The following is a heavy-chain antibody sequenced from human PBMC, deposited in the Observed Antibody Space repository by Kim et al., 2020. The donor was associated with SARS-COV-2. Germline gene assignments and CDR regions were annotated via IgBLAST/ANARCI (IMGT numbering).Heavy chain of an antibody. V-gene: IGHV3-33*05. Sequence: GGSLRLSCAASGFTFSSYGMHWVRQAPGKGLEWVAVISYDGSNKYYADSVKGRFTISRDNSKNTLYLQMNSLRAEDTAVYYCARDPILWFGEYRSYFDYWGQGTLVTVSS. J-gene: IGHJ4*02. CDR2: ISYDGSNK. CDR1: GFTFSSYG. CDR3: ARDPILWFGEYRSYFDY. D-gene: IGHD3-10*01.